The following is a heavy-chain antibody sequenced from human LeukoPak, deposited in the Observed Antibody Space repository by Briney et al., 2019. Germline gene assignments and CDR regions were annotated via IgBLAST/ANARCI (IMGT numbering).Heavy chain of an antibody. J-gene: IGHJ5*02. D-gene: IGHD3-10*01. CDR2: IYYSGST. Sequence: SETLSLTCAVSGASISGSGYYWGWIRQPPGKGLEWIGNIYYSGSTYYNASLQSRVTISVDTSKNQFSLKLSPVTAADTAAYYCAYQVRGAYYGFDPWGQGTLVTVSS. V-gene: IGHV4-39*07. CDR3: AYQVRGAYYGFDP. CDR1: GASISGSGYY.